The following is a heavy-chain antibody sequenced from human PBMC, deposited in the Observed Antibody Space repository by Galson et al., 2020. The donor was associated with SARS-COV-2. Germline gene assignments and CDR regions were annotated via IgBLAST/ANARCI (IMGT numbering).Heavy chain of an antibody. CDR2: IDWDGDK. J-gene: IGHJ4*02. V-gene: IGHV2-70*11. CDR3: ARSWITRTTSRTFDY. CDR1: GFSLSTSGMC. Sequence: SGPTLVKPTQTLTLTCTFSGFSLSTSGMCVSWIRQPPGKALEWLARIDWDGDKHYNTSLKTRFTTSKDTSKNQVVLIMTNMDPVDTATYYRARSWITRTTSRTFDYWGQGTRVTGSS. D-gene: IGHD1-1*01.